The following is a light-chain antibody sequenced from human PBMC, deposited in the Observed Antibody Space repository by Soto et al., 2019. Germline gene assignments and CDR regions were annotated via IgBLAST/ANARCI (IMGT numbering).Light chain of an antibody. Sequence: QSVLTQPPSVSGAPGQRVTISCTGGSSNIGAGYDVNWYQQLPGTAPQLLLYVNTNRPSGVPDRFSGSKSGTSAPLALTGHQAGEGACLYLQSYDNSLSGYVLFGGGTQLTVL. CDR3: QSYDNSLSGYVL. J-gene: IGLJ2*01. CDR1: SSNIGAGYD. CDR2: VNT. V-gene: IGLV1-40*01.